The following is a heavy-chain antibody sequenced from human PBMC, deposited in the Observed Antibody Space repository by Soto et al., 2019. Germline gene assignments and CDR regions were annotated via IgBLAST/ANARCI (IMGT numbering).Heavy chain of an antibody. CDR1: GGSISRYH. J-gene: IGHJ4*02. D-gene: IGHD3-16*01. Sequence: QVRLQESGPGLVKPSETLSLTCTVSGGSISRYHWSWIRQPPGKGLEWIGYIYYSGSTYYNPSLRSRVAISVDTSKNQFSLKVSSVTAADTAVYYCASFHADYEYFFASWGQGTLVTVSS. V-gene: IGHV4-59*01. CDR2: IYYSGST. CDR3: ASFHADYEYFFAS.